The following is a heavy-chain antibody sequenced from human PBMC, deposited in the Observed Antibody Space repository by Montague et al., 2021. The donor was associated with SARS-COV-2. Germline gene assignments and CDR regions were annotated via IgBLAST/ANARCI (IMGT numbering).Heavy chain of an antibody. CDR2: IDWXXXK. V-gene: IGHV2-70*11. J-gene: IGHJ4*02. CDR1: GFSLSTSGMC. CDR3: ARETGTTVSLDY. Sequence: PALVKPTQTLTLTGTFSGFSLSTSGMCVSWIRQPPGKALEWLARIDWXXXKYSSTSLKTRLTISKDTSKNPVVLTMTNMDPVDTATYYCARETGTTVSLDYWGQGTLVTVSS. D-gene: IGHD1-7*01.